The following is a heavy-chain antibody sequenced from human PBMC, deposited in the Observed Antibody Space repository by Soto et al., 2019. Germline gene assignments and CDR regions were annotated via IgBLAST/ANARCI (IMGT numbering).Heavy chain of an antibody. Sequence: GGSLRLSCAASGFTFSDYYMSWIRQAPGKGLEYISYISSSSGSTNYADSVKGRFTISRDNAKNSLYLQMSSLRAEDTAVYYCAREGDFSNTFDHWGQGTLVTVSS. CDR3: AREGDFSNTFDH. D-gene: IGHD4-4*01. V-gene: IGHV3-11*06. CDR2: ISSSSGST. J-gene: IGHJ4*02. CDR1: GFTFSDYY.